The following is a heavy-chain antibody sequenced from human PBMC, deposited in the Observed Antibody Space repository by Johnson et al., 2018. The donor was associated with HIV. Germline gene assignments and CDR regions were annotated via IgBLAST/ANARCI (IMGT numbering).Heavy chain of an antibody. CDR2: ISSGGSTK. CDR3: ARDITPHKEGDAFDI. CDR1: GVTFSDYY. D-gene: IGHD1-14*01. Sequence: QVQLVESGGGLVKPGGSLRLSCAASGVTFSDYYMSWIRQAPGKGLEWISCISSGGSTKYYADSVKGRFTISRDNSKNTLYLQMNSLRAEDTAVYYCARDITPHKEGDAFDIWGQGTMVTVSS. V-gene: IGHV3-11*04. J-gene: IGHJ3*02.